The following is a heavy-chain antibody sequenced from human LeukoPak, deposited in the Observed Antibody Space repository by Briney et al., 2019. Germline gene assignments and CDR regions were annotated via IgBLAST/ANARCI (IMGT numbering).Heavy chain of an antibody. D-gene: IGHD3-22*01. CDR1: GFTVSTTY. V-gene: IGHV3-66*02. J-gene: IGHJ4*02. CDR2: VYSGGNT. Sequence: PGGSLRLSCAASGFTVSTTYLIWVRQAPGKGLEWVSVVYSGGNTYYTDSVKGRFTISRDNSKNTLYLQMNSLRAEDTAVYYCARDLIPQYDSSGYTYYFDYWGQGTLVTVSS. CDR3: ARDLIPQYDSSGYTYYFDY.